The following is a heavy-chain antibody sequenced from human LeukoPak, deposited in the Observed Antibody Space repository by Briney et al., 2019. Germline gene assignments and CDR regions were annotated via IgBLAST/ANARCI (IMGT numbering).Heavy chain of an antibody. V-gene: IGHV3-23*01. D-gene: IGHD6-25*01. CDR1: GFTFSTYA. J-gene: IGHJ6*03. CDR3: ASLSEERLDSYYMGL. Sequence: GGSLRLSCADSGFTFSTYAMSCVGQAPGKGLEWVSAIGGSGDTTYYADSVRGRFTISRDNSKNTLYLHMNSLRAEDTSTYHCASLSEERLDSYYMGLCGKGTTVTVSS. CDR2: IGGSGDTT.